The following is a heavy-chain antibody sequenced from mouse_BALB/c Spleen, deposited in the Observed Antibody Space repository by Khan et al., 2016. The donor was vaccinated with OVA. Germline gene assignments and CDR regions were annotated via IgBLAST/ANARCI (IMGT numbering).Heavy chain of an antibody. CDR3: ARSYFYGYYFDQ. V-gene: IGHV5-17*02. CDR2: ISGDSYTI. CDR1: GFTFSSFG. J-gene: IGHJ2*01. D-gene: IGHD1-1*01. Sequence: EVELVESGGGLVQPGGSRKLSCVASGFTFSSFGMHWVRQAPEKGLEWVAYISGDSYTIYYTDTVKGRFTISRDNPKNTLFLQMTSQRSEDMAMYYCARSYFYGYYFDQWGQGTTLTVSS.